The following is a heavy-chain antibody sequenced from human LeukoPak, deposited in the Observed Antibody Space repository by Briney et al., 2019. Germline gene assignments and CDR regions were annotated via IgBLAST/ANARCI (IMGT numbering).Heavy chain of an antibody. CDR2: IIPVVDIA. Sequence: ASVKVSCKASGYIFTSYAMNWVRQAPGQGLEWMGRIIPVVDIADHAEKFRGRVTITADKSTGTAYMELSSLKSEDTAVYYCARDTIWGLLYFIVVVTSRALGYWGQGTLVTVSS. CDR3: ARDTIWGLLYFIVVVTSRALGY. J-gene: IGHJ4*02. V-gene: IGHV1-69*04. CDR1: GYIFTSYA. D-gene: IGHD2-21*02.